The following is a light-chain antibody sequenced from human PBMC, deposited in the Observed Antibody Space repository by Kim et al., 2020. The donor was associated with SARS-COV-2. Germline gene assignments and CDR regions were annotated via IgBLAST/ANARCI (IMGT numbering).Light chain of an antibody. V-gene: IGLV2-14*03. CDR2: DVN. CDR1: SSNIGSYNY. J-gene: IGLJ3*02. Sequence: QSALTQPASVSGSPGQSISISCTGTSSNIGSYNYVSWHQQHPDKAPKLMIYDVNKRPSGISSRFSGSKSGSTASLTISGLQAEDEADYYCSSFTTRSTLVFGGGTQLTVL. CDR3: SSFTTRSTLV.